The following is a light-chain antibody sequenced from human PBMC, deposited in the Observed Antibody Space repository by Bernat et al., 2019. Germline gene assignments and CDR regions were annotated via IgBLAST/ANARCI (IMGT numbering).Light chain of an antibody. Sequence: EIVLTQSPGTLSLSPGERATLSCRASQSVSSSYLAWYQQKPGQAPRLLIYGASSRATGIPDRFSGSGSGTDFTLTISRLEPEDFAVYYGQQYGSSPPVTFGHGTRLEI. CDR3: QQYGSSPPVT. CDR2: GAS. V-gene: IGKV3-20*01. J-gene: IGKJ5*01. CDR1: QSVSSSY.